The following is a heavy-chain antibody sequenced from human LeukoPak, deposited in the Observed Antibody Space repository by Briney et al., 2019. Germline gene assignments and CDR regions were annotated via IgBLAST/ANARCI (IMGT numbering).Heavy chain of an antibody. CDR3: ARLYYYGSGSYYNDGY. V-gene: IGHV4-39*01. Sequence: PSETLSLTCTVSGGSISSSNYYWGWIRQPPGKGLEWIGSIYYSGSTYYNPSLKSRVTISVDTSKSQFSLKLSSVTAADTAVYYCARLYYYGSGSYYNDGYWGQGTLVTVSS. CDR1: GGSISSSNYY. D-gene: IGHD3-10*01. J-gene: IGHJ4*02. CDR2: IYYSGST.